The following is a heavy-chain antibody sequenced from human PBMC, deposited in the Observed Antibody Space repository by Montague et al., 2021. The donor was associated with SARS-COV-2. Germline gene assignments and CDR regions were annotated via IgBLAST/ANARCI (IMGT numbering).Heavy chain of an antibody. V-gene: IGHV4-34*01. Sequence: SETLSLTCAVYGGSFSNYYWSWIRQPPGKGLEWIGDSNHRGSTNYNQSLKSRVTISVDTSKNQFYLKLNSVTAADTAVYYCARGILSMNITVVVLLGGIYYFDSWGQGTLVAVSS. J-gene: IGHJ4*02. CDR3: ARGILSMNITVVVLLGGIYYFDS. CDR1: GGSFSNYY. D-gene: IGHD3-22*01. CDR2: SNHRGST.